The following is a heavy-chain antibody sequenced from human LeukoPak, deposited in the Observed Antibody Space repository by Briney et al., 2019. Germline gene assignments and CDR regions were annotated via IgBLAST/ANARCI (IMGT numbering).Heavy chain of an antibody. V-gene: IGHV1-2*02. CDR1: GYTFTGYY. CDR2: INPNSGGT. Sequence: ASVKVSYKASGYTFTGYYMHWVRQAPGQGLEWMGWINPNSGGTNYAQKFQGRVTMTRDTSISTAYMELSRLRSDDTAVYYCARDPEGENWFDPWGQGTLITVSS. CDR3: ARDPEGENWFDP. J-gene: IGHJ5*02.